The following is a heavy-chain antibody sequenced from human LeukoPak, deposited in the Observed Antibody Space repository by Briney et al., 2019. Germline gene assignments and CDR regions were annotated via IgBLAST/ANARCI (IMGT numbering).Heavy chain of an antibody. D-gene: IGHD2-15*01. V-gene: IGHV3-23*01. CDR3: AKAPGYCSGGTCYDD. J-gene: IGHJ4*02. CDR1: GFTFSSYA. Sequence: GGSLRLSCAASGFTFSSYAMSWVRQAPGKGLEWVSVISGSGGSTYNADSVKGRFTISRDNSKNTLYLQMKSLRADDTTVYYCAKAPGYCSGGTCYDDWGQGSLVTVSS. CDR2: ISGSGGST.